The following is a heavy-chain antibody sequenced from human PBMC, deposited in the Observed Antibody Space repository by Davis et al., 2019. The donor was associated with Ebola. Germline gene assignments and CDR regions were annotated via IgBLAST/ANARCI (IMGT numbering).Heavy chain of an antibody. Sequence: HTGGSLRLSCAASGFTFSNYWMHWLRQAPGKGLEWVSCIKSDGSSTTYADSVKGRFTVSRDDAKHTLFLQMNSLRAEDTAVYYCARDFRWQQLVLNAFDIWGQGTMVTVSS. V-gene: IGHV3-74*01. CDR3: ARDFRWQQLVLNAFDI. J-gene: IGHJ3*02. D-gene: IGHD6-13*01. CDR1: GFTFSNYW. CDR2: IKSDGSST.